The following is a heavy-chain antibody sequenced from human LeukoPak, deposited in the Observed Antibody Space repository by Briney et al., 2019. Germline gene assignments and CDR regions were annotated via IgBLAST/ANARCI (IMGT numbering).Heavy chain of an antibody. V-gene: IGHV3-30-3*01. D-gene: IGHD5-18*01. Sequence: PGGSLRLSCAASGFTFSSYAMHWVRQAPGKGLEWVAVISYDGSNKYYADSVKGRFTISRDNSKNTLYLQMSSLRAEDTAVYYCARRRYSYLHYYYYYGMDVWGQGTTVTVSS. CDR2: ISYDGSNK. CDR3: ARRRYSYLHYYYYYGMDV. J-gene: IGHJ6*02. CDR1: GFTFSSYA.